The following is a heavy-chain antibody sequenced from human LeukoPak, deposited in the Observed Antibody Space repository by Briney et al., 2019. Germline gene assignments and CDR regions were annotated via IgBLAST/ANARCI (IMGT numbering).Heavy chain of an antibody. J-gene: IGHJ6*02. Sequence: ASVKVSCKASGYTFTGYYMHWVRQAPGQGLEWMGWINPNSGGTNYAQKFQGRVTMTRDTSISTAYIELRRLRSDDTAVYYCARDMYCSSTSCYFYYYYGMDVWGQGTTVTVSS. CDR3: ARDMYCSSTSCYFYYYYGMDV. CDR1: GYTFTGYY. D-gene: IGHD2-2*01. CDR2: INPNSGGT. V-gene: IGHV1-2*02.